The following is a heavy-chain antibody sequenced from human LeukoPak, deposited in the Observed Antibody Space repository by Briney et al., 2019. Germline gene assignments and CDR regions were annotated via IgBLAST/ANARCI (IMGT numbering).Heavy chain of an antibody. V-gene: IGHV4-59*01. J-gene: IGHJ4*02. D-gene: IGHD5-18*01. CDR3: ARGEYSYGRPFDY. CDR2: IYYSGST. CDR1: GGSISSYY. Sequence: SETLSLTCTVSGGSISSYYWSWIRQPPGKGLEWIGYIYYSGSTTYNPSLKSRVTISVDTSKDQFSLKLSSVTAADTAVYYCARGEYSYGRPFDYWGQGTLVTVSS.